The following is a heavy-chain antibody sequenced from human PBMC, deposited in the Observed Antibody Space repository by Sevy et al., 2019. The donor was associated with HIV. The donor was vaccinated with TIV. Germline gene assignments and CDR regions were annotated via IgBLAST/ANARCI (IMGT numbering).Heavy chain of an antibody. J-gene: IGHJ4*01. CDR2: IIAVFGTT. CDR3: ARDKYYYVSGSFDY. CDR1: GGIFRSNA. V-gene: IGHV1-69*13. D-gene: IGHD3-10*01. Sequence: ASVKVSCKASGGIFRSNAISWVRQAPGQGLEWMGGIIAVFGTTNYAQKFQGRVTVSADESRSTAYMELSSLRSEDTAVYYCARDKYYYVSGSFDYCGQGTQVTVSS.